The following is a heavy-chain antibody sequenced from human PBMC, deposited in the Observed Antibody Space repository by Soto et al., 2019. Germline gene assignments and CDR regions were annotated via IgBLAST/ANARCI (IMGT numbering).Heavy chain of an antibody. CDR1: GFTFSNHG. J-gene: IGHJ4*02. CDR2: IRYDGTNT. CDR3: AKDLVYGRGWYYFDY. D-gene: IGHD6-19*01. Sequence: QVKLVESGGGVVQPGRSLRLSCAASGFTFSNHGMHWVRQAPGKGLEWVTVIRYDGTNTFYADSVKGRFTMSRDISENTVFLQMNGLRAEDTAVYYCAKDLVYGRGWYYFDYWGQGTLVTVSS. V-gene: IGHV3-33*06.